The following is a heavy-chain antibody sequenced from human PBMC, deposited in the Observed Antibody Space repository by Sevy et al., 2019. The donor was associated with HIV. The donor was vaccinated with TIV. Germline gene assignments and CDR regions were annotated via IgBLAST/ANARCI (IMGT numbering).Heavy chain of an antibody. D-gene: IGHD2-15*01. CDR3: ARGGEHSDDGSCHPMVY. CDR1: GYSISSGYY. J-gene: IGHJ4*02. Sequence: SETLSLTCTVSGYSISSGYYWGWIRQAPGKGLEWIGNNYHSGSAYYNPSLKRRVTISVDKPNNKFSLNLNSVTAADTAVDYCARGGEHSDDGSCHPMVYWGQGALVTASS. V-gene: IGHV4-38-2*02. CDR2: NYHSGSA.